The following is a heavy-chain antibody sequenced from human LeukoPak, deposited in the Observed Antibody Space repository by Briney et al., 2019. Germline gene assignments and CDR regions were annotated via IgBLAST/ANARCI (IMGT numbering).Heavy chain of an antibody. J-gene: IGHJ4*02. CDR1: GFTFSSYS. CDR2: ISSSSSTI. CDR3: ASLICSSSSAFDY. D-gene: IGHD6-6*01. Sequence: GGSLRLSCAASGFTFSSYSMNWVRQAPGKGLEWVSYISSSSSTIYYADSVKGRFTISRDNAKNSLYLQMNSLRAEDTAVYYCASLICSSSSAFDYWGQGTLVTVSS. V-gene: IGHV3-48*01.